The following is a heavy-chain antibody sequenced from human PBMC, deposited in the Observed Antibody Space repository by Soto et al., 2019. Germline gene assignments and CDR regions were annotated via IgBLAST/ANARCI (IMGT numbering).Heavy chain of an antibody. CDR1: GFTFSSYG. Sequence: PGGSLRLSCAASGFTFSSYGMHWVRQAPGKGLEWVAVISYDGSNKYYADSVKGRFTISRDNSKNTLYLQMNSLRAEDTAVYYCAKLDGYNRRGLYYYGMDVWGHGTTVTVSS. D-gene: IGHD5-12*01. CDR3: AKLDGYNRRGLYYYGMDV. J-gene: IGHJ6*02. V-gene: IGHV3-30*18. CDR2: ISYDGSNK.